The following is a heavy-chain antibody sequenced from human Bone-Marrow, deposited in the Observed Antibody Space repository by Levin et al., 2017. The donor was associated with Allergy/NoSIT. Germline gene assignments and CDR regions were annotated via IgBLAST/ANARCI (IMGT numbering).Heavy chain of an antibody. D-gene: IGHD6-6*01. CDR1: GFTFSDYY. CDR3: ARLNSSSSGGKMDV. V-gene: IGHV3-11*01. Sequence: GGSLRLSCAASGFTFSDYYMTWIRQAPGKGLEWVSYISSSGSTIYYADSVKGRFTISRDNAKNSLYLQMNSPRVEDTAVYYCARLNSSSSGGKMDVWGHGTTVTVSS. J-gene: IGHJ6*02. CDR2: ISSSGSTI.